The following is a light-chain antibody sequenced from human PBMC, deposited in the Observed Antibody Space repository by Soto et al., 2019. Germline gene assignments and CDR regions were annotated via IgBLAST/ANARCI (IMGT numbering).Light chain of an antibody. J-gene: IGKJ2*01. CDR1: QSVSSY. V-gene: IGKV3-11*01. CDR3: QQRSNWPLMYX. Sequence: EIVLTQSPATLSLSPGERATLSCRASQSVSSYLAWYQQKPGQAPRLLIYDASNRATGIPARFSGSGSGTDFTLTISSLEPEDFAVYYCQQRSNWPLMYXXXQGXXLEIK. CDR2: DAS.